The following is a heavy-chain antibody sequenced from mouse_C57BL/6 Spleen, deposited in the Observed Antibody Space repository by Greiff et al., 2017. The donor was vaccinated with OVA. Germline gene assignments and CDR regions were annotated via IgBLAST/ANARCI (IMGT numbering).Heavy chain of an antibody. J-gene: IGHJ2*01. CDR3: ARSPSYDYGEDD. CDR2: IDPNSGGT. D-gene: IGHD2-4*01. Sequence: QVQLQQPGAELVKPGASVKLSCKASGYTFTSYWMHWVKQRPGRGLERIGRIDPNSGGTKYNEKFKSKATLTVDKPSSTAYMQLSSLTSEDAAVYDCARSPSYDYGEDDWGQGTTLTVSS. V-gene: IGHV1-72*01. CDR1: GYTFTSYW.